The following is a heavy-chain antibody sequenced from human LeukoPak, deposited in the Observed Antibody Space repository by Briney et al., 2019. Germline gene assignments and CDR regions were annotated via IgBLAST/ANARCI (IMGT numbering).Heavy chain of an antibody. V-gene: IGHV5-51*01. CDR3: ARGSWEVPAAMGRGYYYYYMDV. J-gene: IGHJ6*03. Sequence: GGSLKISCKGSGYSFTSYWIGWVRQMPGKGLEWMGIIYPGDSDTRYSPSFQGQVTISADKSISTAYLQWSSLKASDTAMYYCARGSWEVPAAMGRGYYYYYMDVWGKGTTVTISS. CDR2: IYPGDSDT. D-gene: IGHD2-2*01. CDR1: GYSFTSYW.